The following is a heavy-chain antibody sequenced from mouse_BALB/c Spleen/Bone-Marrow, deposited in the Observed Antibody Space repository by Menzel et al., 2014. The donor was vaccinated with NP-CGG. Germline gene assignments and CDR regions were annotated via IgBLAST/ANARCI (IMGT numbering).Heavy chain of an antibody. CDR3: ARRSTLLVPPVY. CDR2: INPGSGGT. J-gene: IGHJ3*01. V-gene: IGHV1-54*01. D-gene: IGHD1-1*01. Sequence: QVQLQQSGAELVRPGTSVKVSCKASGYAFTNYLIEWVKQRPGQSLEWIGVINPGSGGTNYNEKLKGKATLTADKSSSTAYIQISSPTPDDSAVYFCARRSTLLVPPVYLGHGTLVTVSA. CDR1: GYAFTNYL.